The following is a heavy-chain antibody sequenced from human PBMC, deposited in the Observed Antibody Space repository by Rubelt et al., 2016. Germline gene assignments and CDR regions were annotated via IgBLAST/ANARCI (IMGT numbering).Heavy chain of an antibody. CDR1: GGSISSYY. CDR3: ASSTVTNRYWYFEL. J-gene: IGHJ2*01. CDR2: VYYSGST. V-gene: IGHV4-59*08. Sequence: QVQLQESGPGLVKPSETLSLTCAVSGGSISSYYWSWIRQPPGKGLEWIGYVYYSGSTNYNPSLKSRVTISVDTSKNHFSLKLSSVTAADTAVYYCASSTVTNRYWYFELWGRGTLVTVSS. D-gene: IGHD4-17*01.